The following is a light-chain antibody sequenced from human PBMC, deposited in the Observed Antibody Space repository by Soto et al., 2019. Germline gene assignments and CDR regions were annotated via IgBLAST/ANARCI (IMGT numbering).Light chain of an antibody. CDR3: AAWDDSLNGHV. J-gene: IGLJ1*01. CDR1: SSNIGTSS. V-gene: IGLV1-44*01. Sequence: QSALTQPHSASETPGQRVTISCSGSSSNIGTSSVHWFQQLPGTAPKLLISTTNQRPSGVPERFSGSKSGTSASLAISGLQSEDEADYYCAAWDDSLNGHVFGTGTKVTVL. CDR2: TTN.